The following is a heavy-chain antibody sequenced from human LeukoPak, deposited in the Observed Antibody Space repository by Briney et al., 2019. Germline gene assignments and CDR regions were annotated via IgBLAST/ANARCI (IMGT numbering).Heavy chain of an antibody. CDR1: GGSFSGYY. CDR3: ARGLYSGYADFFDY. D-gene: IGHD5-12*01. V-gene: IGHV4-34*01. J-gene: IGHJ4*02. CDR2: INHSGST. Sequence: SETLSLTCAVYGGSFSGYYWSWIRQPPGKGLEWIGEINHSGSTNYNPSLKSRVTISVDTSKNQFSLKLSSVTAADTAVYYCARGLYSGYADFFDYWGQGTLVTVSS.